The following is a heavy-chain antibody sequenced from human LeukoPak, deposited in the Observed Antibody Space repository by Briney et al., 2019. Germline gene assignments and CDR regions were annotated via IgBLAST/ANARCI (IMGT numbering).Heavy chain of an antibody. D-gene: IGHD2-15*01. Sequence: ASVKVSCEASGYTFTGYYMHWVRQAPGQGLEWTGWINPNSGGTNYAQKFQGRVTMTRDTSISTAYMELSRLRSDDTAVYYCARDYVRYCSGGSCYGYWGQGTLVTVSS. CDR3: ARDYVRYCSGGSCYGY. V-gene: IGHV1-2*02. J-gene: IGHJ4*02. CDR1: GYTFTGYY. CDR2: INPNSGGT.